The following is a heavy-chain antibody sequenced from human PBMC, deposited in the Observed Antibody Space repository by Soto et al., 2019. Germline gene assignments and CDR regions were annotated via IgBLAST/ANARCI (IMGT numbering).Heavy chain of an antibody. CDR2: IIPIFGTA. J-gene: IGHJ6*02. CDR3: ARCSTICYTERSYYYYYGMDV. CDR1: GGTFSSYA. D-gene: IGHD2-2*02. Sequence: QVQLVQSGAEVKKPGSSVKVSCKASGGTFSSYAISWVRQAPGQGLEWMGGIIPIFGTANYAQKFQGRVTITADKSTSTAYMELRSLRSEDTAVYYGARCSTICYTERSYYYYYGMDVWGQGTTVTVSS. V-gene: IGHV1-69*06.